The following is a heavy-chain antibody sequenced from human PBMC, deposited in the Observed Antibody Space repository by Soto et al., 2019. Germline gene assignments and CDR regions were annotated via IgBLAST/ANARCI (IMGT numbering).Heavy chain of an antibody. D-gene: IGHD1-26*01. CDR1: GYTFTSYA. CDR3: ARGLGLYYFDY. CDR2: INAGNGNT. Sequence: QVQLVQSGAEVKKPGASVKVSCKASGYTFTSYAMHWVRQAPGQSLEWMGWINAGNGNTKYSQKFQGRVTITRDTSASTAYMALSSLRSEDTAVYYCARGLGLYYFDYWGQGTLVTVSS. J-gene: IGHJ4*02. V-gene: IGHV1-3*01.